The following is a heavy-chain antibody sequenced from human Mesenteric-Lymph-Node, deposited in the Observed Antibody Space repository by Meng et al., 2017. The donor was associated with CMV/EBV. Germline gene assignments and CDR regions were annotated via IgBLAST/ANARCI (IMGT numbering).Heavy chain of an antibody. CDR2: IYSGGET. V-gene: IGHV3-66*02. CDR1: GITVRNNY. Sequence: GGSLRLSCAASGITVRNNYMTWVRQAPGKGLEWVSAIYSGGETYYTDSVKGRFTISRDNGKDTLYLQMNSLRPQDTAVYYCAKPPGYGDYSEDWFDPWGQGTLVTVSS. J-gene: IGHJ5*02. D-gene: IGHD4-17*01. CDR3: AKPPGYGDYSEDWFDP.